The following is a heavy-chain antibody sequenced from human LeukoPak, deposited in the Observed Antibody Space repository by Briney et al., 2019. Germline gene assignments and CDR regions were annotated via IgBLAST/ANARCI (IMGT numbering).Heavy chain of an antibody. D-gene: IGHD1-26*01. V-gene: IGHV4-59*01. CDR3: ARDGTVGWFDP. J-gene: IGHJ5*02. CDR2: IYYSGTT. Sequence: SETLSLTCAVYGGSFSGYYWSWIRQPPGKGLEWIGYIYYSGTTNYNPSLKSRVTISVDTSKNQFSLKLRSVTAADAAVYYCARDGTVGWFDPWGQGTLVTVSS. CDR1: GGSFSGYY.